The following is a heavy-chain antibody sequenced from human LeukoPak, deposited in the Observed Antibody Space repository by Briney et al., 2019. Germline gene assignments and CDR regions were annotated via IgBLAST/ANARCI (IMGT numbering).Heavy chain of an antibody. V-gene: IGHV4-39*01. Sequence: PSETLSLTCTVSGGSISSGASYWGCIRQPPGKGLEWIVSIHYSGSTYYNPSLKSRVTISVDTSKNQFSLKLSSVTAADTAVYYCARRGYCSGGSCLFDYWGQGALVTVSS. CDR3: ARRGYCSGGSCLFDY. D-gene: IGHD2-15*01. CDR2: IHYSGST. CDR1: GGSISSGASY. J-gene: IGHJ4*02.